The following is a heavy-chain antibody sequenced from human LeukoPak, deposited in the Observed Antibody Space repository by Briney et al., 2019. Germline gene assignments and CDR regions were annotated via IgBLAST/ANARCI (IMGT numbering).Heavy chain of an antibody. Sequence: QPGGSLRLSCAASGFTFSSYEMNWVRQAPGKGLEWVSYISGSGGTIRYADSVKGRFTISRDNSKNTLYLQMNSLRAEDTAVYYCARDSRYYDILTGYFAFDYWGQGTLVTVSS. D-gene: IGHD3-9*01. J-gene: IGHJ4*02. CDR2: ISGSGGTI. CDR3: ARDSRYYDILTGYFAFDY. CDR1: GFTFSSYE. V-gene: IGHV3-48*03.